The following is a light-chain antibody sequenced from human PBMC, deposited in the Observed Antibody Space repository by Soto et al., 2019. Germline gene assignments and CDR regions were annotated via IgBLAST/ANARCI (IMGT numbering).Light chain of an antibody. Sequence: DIQMTQSPSTLSASVGDRVTITCRASQSISSWLASYQQKPGKAPKLLIYDASSLESGVPSRFIGSGSGTKFIIPISSLQPDEVATYYCQQYNSYSPLTFGGGTKVEIK. CDR1: QSISSW. V-gene: IGKV1-5*01. J-gene: IGKJ4*02. CDR3: QQYNSYSPLT. CDR2: DAS.